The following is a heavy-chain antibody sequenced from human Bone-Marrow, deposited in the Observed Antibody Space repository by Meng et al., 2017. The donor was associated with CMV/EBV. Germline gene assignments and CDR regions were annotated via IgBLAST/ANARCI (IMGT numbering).Heavy chain of an antibody. Sequence: ASVKVSCKTSGYTFIDYGISWVRQAPGQGLEWMGWMNSNSGNTGYAQKFQGRVTMTRNTSISTAYMELSSLRSEDTAVYYCARRGLRFLEWSFDYWGQGTLVTVSS. CDR2: MNSNSGNT. V-gene: IGHV1-8*01. CDR1: GYTFIDYG. D-gene: IGHD3-3*01. CDR3: ARRGLRFLEWSFDY. J-gene: IGHJ4*02.